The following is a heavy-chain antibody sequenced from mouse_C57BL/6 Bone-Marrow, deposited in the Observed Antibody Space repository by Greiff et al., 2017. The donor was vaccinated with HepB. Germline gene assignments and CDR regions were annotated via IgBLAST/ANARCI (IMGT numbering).Heavy chain of an antibody. D-gene: IGHD1-1*01. J-gene: IGHJ4*01. V-gene: IGHV1-26*01. CDR3: AREGYYGSAMDY. Sequence: VQLQQSGPELVKPGASVKISCKASGYTFTDYYMNWVKQSHGKSLEWIGDINPNNGGTSYNQKFKGKATLTVDKSSSTAYMELRSLTSDDSAVYYCAREGYYGSAMDYWGQGTSVTVSS. CDR2: INPNNGGT. CDR1: GYTFTDYY.